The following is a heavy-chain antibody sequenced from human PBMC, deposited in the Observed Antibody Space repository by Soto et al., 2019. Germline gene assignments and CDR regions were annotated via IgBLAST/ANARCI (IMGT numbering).Heavy chain of an antibody. Sequence: SETLFLTCAVYGGSFSGYYWGWIRQSPGKGLEWIGEINHTGSTNYNPSLKSRATISVDTSKNQFSLKLNSVTAADTAVYYCATQAPYSSSPYYYYYLDVWGKGTTVTVSS. CDR1: GGSFSGYY. CDR3: ATQAPYSSSPYYYYYLDV. CDR2: INHTGST. J-gene: IGHJ6*03. D-gene: IGHD6-6*01. V-gene: IGHV4-34*01.